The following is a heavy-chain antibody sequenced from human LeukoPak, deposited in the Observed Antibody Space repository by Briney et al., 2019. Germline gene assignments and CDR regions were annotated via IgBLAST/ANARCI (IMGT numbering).Heavy chain of an antibody. CDR1: GGTFSSYA. D-gene: IGHD4-17*01. V-gene: IGHV1-69*04. J-gene: IGHJ3*02. CDR3: ARDFRGSEDYGDYEGAFDI. CDR2: IIPILGIA. Sequence: ASVKVSCKASGGTFSSYAISWARQAPGQGLEWMGRIIPILGIANYAQMFQGRVTITADKSTSTAYMELSSLRSEDTAMYYRARDFRGSEDYGDYEGAFDIWGQGTMVTVSS.